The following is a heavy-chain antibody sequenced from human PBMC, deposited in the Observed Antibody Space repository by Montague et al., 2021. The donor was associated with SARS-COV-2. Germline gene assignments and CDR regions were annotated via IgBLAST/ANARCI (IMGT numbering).Heavy chain of an antibody. CDR3: ARRINSGSYFDS. CDR2: IYYSGXT. Sequence: TLSLTCTVSGGSISSGGYYWSWIRQHAGKGLESIGYIYYSGXTXCXXXXKSRVTISLDTSKNQFSLKLSSVTAADPAVYYCARRINSGSYFDSWGQGTLVTVSS. V-gene: IGHV4-31*03. CDR1: GGSISSGGYY. D-gene: IGHD1-26*01. J-gene: IGHJ4*02.